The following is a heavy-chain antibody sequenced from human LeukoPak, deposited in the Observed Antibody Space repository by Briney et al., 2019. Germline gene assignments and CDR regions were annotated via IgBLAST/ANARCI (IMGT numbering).Heavy chain of an antibody. CDR1: GFTFKSYD. CDR2: IRYDGSNK. J-gene: IGHJ4*02. Sequence: GGSLRLSCVASGFTFKSYDMHWVRQAPGKGLEWVAFIRYDGSNKYYADSVKGRFTISRDNSKNTLYLQMNSMRAEDTAVYYCAKDHSQPSGSYPDYWGQGTLVTVSS. CDR3: AKDHSQPSGSYPDY. D-gene: IGHD1-26*01. V-gene: IGHV3-30*02.